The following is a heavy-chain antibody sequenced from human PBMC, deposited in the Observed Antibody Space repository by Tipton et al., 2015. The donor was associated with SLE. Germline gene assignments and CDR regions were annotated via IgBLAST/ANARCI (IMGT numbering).Heavy chain of an antibody. CDR2: IIPIFGRG. D-gene: IGHD2-15*01. V-gene: IGHV1-69*01. Sequence: QSGAEVKKPGSSVKVSCKVSGGTFSSSVISWVRQAPGQGPEWMGGIIPIFGRGNYAQKFQGRLTITADEATSTAYMELNNLRSEDTAEYYCARDPYPYHSGTPLWGQGTLVTVST. CDR1: GGTFSSSV. CDR3: ARDPYPYHSGTPL. J-gene: IGHJ4*02.